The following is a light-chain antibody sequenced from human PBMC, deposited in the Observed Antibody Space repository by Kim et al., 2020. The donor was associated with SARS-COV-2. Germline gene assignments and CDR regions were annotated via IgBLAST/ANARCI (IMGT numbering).Light chain of an antibody. J-gene: IGLJ3*02. CDR3: AAWDDSLNGWV. Sequence: GQRVTISCSGSSSNIGITTVTWYQQLPGTAPKLLIYSNDHRPSGVPDRFSGSKSGTSASLAISGLQSEDEAEYYCAAWDDSLNGWVFGGGTQLTVL. V-gene: IGLV1-44*01. CDR1: SSNIGITT. CDR2: SND.